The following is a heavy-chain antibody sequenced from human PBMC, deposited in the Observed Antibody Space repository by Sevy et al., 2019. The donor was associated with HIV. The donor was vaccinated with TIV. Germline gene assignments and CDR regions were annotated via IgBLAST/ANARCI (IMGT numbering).Heavy chain of an antibody. V-gene: IGHV3-23*01. CDR2: ISGSGGST. J-gene: IGHJ6*02. CDR1: GFTFSSYA. Sequence: GGSLRLSCAASGFTFSSYAMSWVRQAPGKGLEWVSAISGSGGSTYYADSVKGRFTISRDNSKNTLYLQMNSLRAEDTAVYYCAKAFHDYGGSPYYYYGMDVWGQGTTVTVSS. CDR3: AKAFHDYGGSPYYYYGMDV. D-gene: IGHD4-17*01.